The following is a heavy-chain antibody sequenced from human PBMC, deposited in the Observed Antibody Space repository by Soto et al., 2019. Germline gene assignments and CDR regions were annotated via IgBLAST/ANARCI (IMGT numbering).Heavy chain of an antibody. D-gene: IGHD5-18*01. CDR1: GYTFSNFA. CDR3: ARGLNGYLHYFDY. V-gene: IGHV1-3*01. Sequence: ASVKVSCKASGYTFSNFAMHWVRQAPGQRLEWMGWINAGNGNTKYSQKFQGRVTITRDTSASTAYMELSSLRSEDTAVYYCARGLNGYLHYFDYWGQGTPVTVS. J-gene: IGHJ4*02. CDR2: INAGNGNT.